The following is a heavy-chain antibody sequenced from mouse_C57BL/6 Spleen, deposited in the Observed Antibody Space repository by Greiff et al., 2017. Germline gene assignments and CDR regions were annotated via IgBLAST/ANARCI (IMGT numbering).Heavy chain of an antibody. CDR1: GYSFTSYY. V-gene: IGHV1-66*01. Sequence: QVQLKESGPELVKPGASVKISCKASGYSFTSYYIHWVKQRPGQGLEWIGWIYPGSGNTKYNEKFKGKATLTADTSSSTAYMQLSSLTSEDSAVYYCAIRRAGYFDVWGTGTTVTVSS. CDR3: AIRRAGYFDV. CDR2: IYPGSGNT. J-gene: IGHJ1*03.